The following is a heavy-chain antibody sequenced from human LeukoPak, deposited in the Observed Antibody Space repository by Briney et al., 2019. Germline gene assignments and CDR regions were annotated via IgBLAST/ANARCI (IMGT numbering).Heavy chain of an antibody. CDR2: VSWNSGII. Sequence: GGSLRLSCAASGFTFDDYAMHWVRQAPGKGLEWVSGVSWNSGIIGYVDSVKGRFTISRDNAKNSLYLQMNSLRAEDTALYYCARVLQNYYHMDVWGKGTTVTVSS. CDR1: GFTFDDYA. D-gene: IGHD3-3*01. CDR3: ARVLQNYYHMDV. J-gene: IGHJ6*03. V-gene: IGHV3-9*01.